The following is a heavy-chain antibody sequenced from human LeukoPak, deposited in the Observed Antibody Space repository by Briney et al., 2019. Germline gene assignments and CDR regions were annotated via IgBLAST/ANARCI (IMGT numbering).Heavy chain of an antibody. CDR2: ISGSGGST. V-gene: IGHV3-23*01. D-gene: IGHD6-19*01. Sequence: TGGSLRLSCAASGFTFSRYAMSWVRQAPGKGLEWVSTISGSGGSTDYADSVKSRFTRSRDNSKNTMYMQMNSMRAEDTAIYYCANFLSAVAFWGQGTMVTVSS. CDR1: GFTFSRYA. J-gene: IGHJ3*01. CDR3: ANFLSAVAF.